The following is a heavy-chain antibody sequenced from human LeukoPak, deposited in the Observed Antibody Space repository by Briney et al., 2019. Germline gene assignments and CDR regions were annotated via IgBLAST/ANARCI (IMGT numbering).Heavy chain of an antibody. Sequence: ASVKVSCKASGYTFTSYDINWVRQATGQGLEWMGWMNPNSGGTNYAQKFQGWVTMTRDTSISTAYMELSRLRSDDTAVYYCARGVAYYYDSSGPSWFDPWGQGTLVTVSS. D-gene: IGHD3-22*01. V-gene: IGHV1-2*04. CDR1: GYTFTSYD. J-gene: IGHJ5*02. CDR2: MNPNSGGT. CDR3: ARGVAYYYDSSGPSWFDP.